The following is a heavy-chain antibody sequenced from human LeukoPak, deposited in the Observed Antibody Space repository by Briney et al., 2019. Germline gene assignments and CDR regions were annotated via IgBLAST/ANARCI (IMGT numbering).Heavy chain of an antibody. CDR3: ATGSRYCSSGSCYSPIDY. V-gene: IGHV1-69*13. CDR1: GYTFTNYA. CDR2: IIPIFGTP. Sequence: GASVKVSCKASGYTFTNYAMNWVRQAPGQGLEWMGGIIPIFGTPNYAQEFQGRVTITADESTRTAYMELSSLRSEDTAVYYCATGSRYCSSGSCYSPIDYWGQGTLVTVSS. D-gene: IGHD2-15*01. J-gene: IGHJ4*02.